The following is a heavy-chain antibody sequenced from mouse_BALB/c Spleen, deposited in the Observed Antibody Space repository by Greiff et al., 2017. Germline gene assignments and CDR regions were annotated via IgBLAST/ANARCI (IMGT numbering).Heavy chain of an antibody. V-gene: IGHV3-2*02. CDR1: GYSITSDYA. CDR2: ISYSGST. Sequence: EVKLQESGPGLVKPSQSLSLTCTVTGYSITSDYAWNWIRQFPGNKLEWMGYISYSGSTSYNPSLKSRISITRDTSKNQFFLQLNSVTTEDTATYYCAREYGKGWGQGTSVTVSS. J-gene: IGHJ4*01. CDR3: AREYGKG. D-gene: IGHD2-10*02.